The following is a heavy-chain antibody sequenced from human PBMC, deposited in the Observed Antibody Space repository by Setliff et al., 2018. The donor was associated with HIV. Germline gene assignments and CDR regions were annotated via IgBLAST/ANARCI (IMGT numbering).Heavy chain of an antibody. CDR1: GFTFNTYA. CDR2: ISYDGSHK. V-gene: IGHV3-30*04. D-gene: IGHD5-12*01. J-gene: IGHJ4*01. CDR3: AREILATIWFDY. Sequence: GGSLRLSCAASGFTFNTYAMHWVRQAPGKGLEWVATISYDGSHKDFADSVKGRFTISRDNSKNTMFLQMNSLTTEDTAFYYCAREILATIWFDYWGRGTLVTVSS.